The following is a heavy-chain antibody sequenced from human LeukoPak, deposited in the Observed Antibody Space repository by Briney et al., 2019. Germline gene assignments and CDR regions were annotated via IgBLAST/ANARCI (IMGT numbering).Heavy chain of an antibody. CDR3: ARHSDIHTSFNDAFDI. Sequence: SETLSLTCTVSGGSISSSSYYWGWIRQPPGKGLEWIGSIYYSGSTYYNPSLKSRVTISVDTSKNQFSLKLSSVTAADTAVYYCARHSDIHTSFNDAFDIWGQGTMVTVSS. CDR1: GGSISSSSYY. J-gene: IGHJ3*02. CDR2: IYYSGST. V-gene: IGHV4-39*01. D-gene: IGHD3-9*01.